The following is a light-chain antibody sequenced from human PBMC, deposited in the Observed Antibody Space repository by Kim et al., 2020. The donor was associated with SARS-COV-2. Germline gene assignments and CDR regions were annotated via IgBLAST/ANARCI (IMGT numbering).Light chain of an antibody. CDR1: QSVSSNY. J-gene: IGKJ1*01. CDR3: QQYSSSPAT. CDR2: GAS. V-gene: IGKV3-20*01. Sequence: SPAQRVTLSCRASQSVSSNYLAWYQQKPGQAPRLLIYGASSRATGIPDRFSGSGSGTDFTLTITRLEPEDFAVYYCQQYSSSPATFGQGTKVDIK.